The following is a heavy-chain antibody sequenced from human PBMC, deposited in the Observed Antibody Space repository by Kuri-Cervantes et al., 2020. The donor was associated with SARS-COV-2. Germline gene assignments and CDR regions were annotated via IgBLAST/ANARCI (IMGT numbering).Heavy chain of an antibody. CDR1: GFTFSSYS. V-gene: IGHV3-21*01. CDR3: ARDGYDSSGYYLDY. CDR2: ISSSSSYI. D-gene: IGHD3-22*01. J-gene: IGHJ4*02. Sequence: LSLTCAASGFTFSSYSMNWVRQAPGKGLEWVSSISSSSSYIYYADSVKGRFTISRDNAQNSLYLQMNSLRAEDTAVYYCARDGYDSSGYYLDYWGQGTLVTVSS.